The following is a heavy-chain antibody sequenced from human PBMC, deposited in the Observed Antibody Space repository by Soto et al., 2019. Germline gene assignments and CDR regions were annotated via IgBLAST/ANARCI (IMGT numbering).Heavy chain of an antibody. CDR1: GGSFSGYY. CDR2: INHSGST. V-gene: IGHV4-34*01. J-gene: IGHJ4*02. D-gene: IGHD2-15*01. Sequence: QVQLQQWGAGLLKPSETLSLTCAVYGGSFSGYYWSWIRQPPGKGLEWIGEINHSGSTNYHPSLKSRVTISVDTSKNQFSLKLSSVTAADTAVYYCARKSRCEGGGSCYSGFDYWGQGTLVTVSS. CDR3: ARKSRCEGGGSCYSGFDY.